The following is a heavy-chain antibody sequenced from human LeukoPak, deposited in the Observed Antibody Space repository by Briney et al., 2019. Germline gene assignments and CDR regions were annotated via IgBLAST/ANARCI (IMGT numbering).Heavy chain of an antibody. J-gene: IGHJ6*02. D-gene: IGHD3-22*01. V-gene: IGHV3-9*01. Sequence: GRSLRLSCAASGFTFNDYAMHWVRQGPGKGLEWVSGISWNSGSIGYADSVKGRFTISRDNTKDSLYLQMNSLKTEDTALYYCAKDLSESSAKIYYYYGMDVWGQGTTVTVSS. CDR1: GFTFNDYA. CDR3: AKDLSESSAKIYYYYGMDV. CDR2: ISWNSGSI.